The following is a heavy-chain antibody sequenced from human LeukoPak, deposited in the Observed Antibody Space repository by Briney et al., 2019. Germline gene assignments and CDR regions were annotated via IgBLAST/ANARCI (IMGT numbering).Heavy chain of an antibody. V-gene: IGHV3-23*01. J-gene: IGHJ4*02. CDR1: GLTFSNYD. D-gene: IGHD6-13*01. CDR2: ISGSGTST. CDR3: ARVDSSWYYFDY. Sequence: GGSLRLSCAASGLTFSNYDMSWVRQAPGKGLEWVSGISGSGTSTYYADSVKGRFTISRDNSKNTLYLQMNNLRAEDTAVYYCARVDSSWYYFDYWGQGDLVTVSS.